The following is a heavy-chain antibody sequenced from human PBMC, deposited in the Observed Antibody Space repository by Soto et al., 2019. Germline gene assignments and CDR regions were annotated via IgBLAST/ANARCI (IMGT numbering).Heavy chain of an antibody. CDR3: ARDSGWFDP. D-gene: IGHD6-25*01. CDR1: GYTFTSYY. J-gene: IGHJ5*02. CDR2: INPSGGSA. Sequence: QVQLVQSGAEVKKPGASVKVSCKASGYTFTSYYMHWVRQAPGQGLEGMGIINPSGGSASYAQKFQGRVTMTRDTSTSTDFMELSGLRSEDTAVYYCARDSGWFDPWGQGTLVTVSS. V-gene: IGHV1-46*01.